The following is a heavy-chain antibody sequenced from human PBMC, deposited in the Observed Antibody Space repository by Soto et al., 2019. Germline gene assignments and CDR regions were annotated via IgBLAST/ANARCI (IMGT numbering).Heavy chain of an antibody. Sequence: PASGFTFSSYWMSWVRQAPGKGLEWVANIKQDGSEKYYVDSVKGRFTISRDNAKNSLYLQMNSLRAEDTAVYYCARGRFDRVRARSRYYYYMDVWGKGTTVTVSS. D-gene: IGHD3-10*01. V-gene: IGHV3-7*01. CDR2: IKQDGSEK. J-gene: IGHJ6*03. CDR1: GFTFSSYW. CDR3: ARGRFDRVRARSRYYYYMDV.